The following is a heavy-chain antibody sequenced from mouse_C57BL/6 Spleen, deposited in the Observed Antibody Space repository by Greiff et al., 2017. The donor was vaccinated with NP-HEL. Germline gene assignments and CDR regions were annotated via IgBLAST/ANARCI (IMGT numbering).Heavy chain of an antibody. CDR2: IDPSDSYT. Sequence: QVQLQQPGAELVKPGASVKLSCKASGYTFTSYWMQWVTQRPGQGLEWIGEIDPSDSYTNYNQKFKGKATLTVDTSSSTAYMQLSSLTSEDSAVYYCARYYGSSRYWYFDVWGTGTTVTVSS. CDR1: GYTFTSYW. CDR3: ARYYGSSRYWYFDV. V-gene: IGHV1-50*01. D-gene: IGHD1-1*01. J-gene: IGHJ1*03.